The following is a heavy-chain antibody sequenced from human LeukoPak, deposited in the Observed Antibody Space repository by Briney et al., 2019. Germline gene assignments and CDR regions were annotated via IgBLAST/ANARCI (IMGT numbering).Heavy chain of an antibody. CDR3: ARDRGSSGWFWFDP. V-gene: IGHV3-48*02. J-gene: IGHJ5*02. CDR2: ISSSSYTI. D-gene: IGHD6-19*01. CDR1: GFTFSSYS. Sequence: GGSLRLSCAASGFTFSSYSMNWVRQAPGKGLEWVSYISSSSYTIYYADSVKGRFTISRDNAKSSLYLQMNSLRDEDTAVYYCARDRGSSGWFWFDPWGQGTLVTVSS.